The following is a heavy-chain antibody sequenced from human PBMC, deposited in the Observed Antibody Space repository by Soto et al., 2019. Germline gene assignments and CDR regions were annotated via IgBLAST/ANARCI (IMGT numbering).Heavy chain of an antibody. CDR2: ISAYNGNT. J-gene: IGHJ6*02. D-gene: IGHD3-10*01. Sequence: QVQLVQSGAEVKKPGASVKVSCKASGYTFNSYGISWVRQAPGQGLEWMGWISAYNGNTNYAQKLQGRDTMTTDTSTSTAYMELRSLRSDDAAVDYCARAGFYGAYYYYGMDVWGQGTTVTVSS. CDR1: GYTFNSYG. V-gene: IGHV1-18*01. CDR3: ARAGFYGAYYYYGMDV.